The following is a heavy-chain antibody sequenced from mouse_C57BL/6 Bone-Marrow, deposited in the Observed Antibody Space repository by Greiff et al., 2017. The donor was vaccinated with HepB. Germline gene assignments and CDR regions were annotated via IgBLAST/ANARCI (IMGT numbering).Heavy chain of an antibody. D-gene: IGHD1-1*01. CDR3: ATGGSSYDYAMDY. V-gene: IGHV5-17*01. Sequence: EVKVEESGGGLVKPGGSLKLSCAASGFTFSDYGMHWVRQAPEKGLEWVAYISSGSSTIYYADTVKGRFTISRDNAKNTLFLQMTSLRSEDTAMYYCATGGSSYDYAMDYWGQGTSVTVSS. CDR1: GFTFSDYG. J-gene: IGHJ4*01. CDR2: ISSGSSTI.